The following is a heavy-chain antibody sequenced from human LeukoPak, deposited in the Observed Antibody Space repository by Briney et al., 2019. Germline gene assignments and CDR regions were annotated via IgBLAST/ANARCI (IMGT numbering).Heavy chain of an antibody. CDR1: GGSISSYY. D-gene: IGHD3/OR15-3a*01. CDR2: IYYSGST. Sequence: PSETLSLTCTVSGGSISSYYWSWIRQPPGKGLEWIGYIYYSGSTNYNPSLKSRVTISLDTSKNQFSLNLSSVTAADTAVYYCARDKGGLGRGYYYMDVWGKGTTVTVSS. J-gene: IGHJ6*03. V-gene: IGHV4-59*12. CDR3: ARDKGGLGRGYYYMDV.